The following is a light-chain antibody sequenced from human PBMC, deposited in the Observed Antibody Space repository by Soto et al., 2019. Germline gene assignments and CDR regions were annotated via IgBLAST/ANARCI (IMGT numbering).Light chain of an antibody. J-gene: IGKJ5*01. CDR2: WAS. CDR3: QQYYNTPIT. V-gene: IGKV4-1*01. CDR1: QSVLYSSNNNNY. Sequence: DIVMTQSPDSLAVSLGERATIKCKSSQSVLYSSNNNNYLAWFQQKPGQPPKLLFYWASTRESGVPDRFSGRGSGTDFTLTISSLQAEDVAVYYCQQYYNTPITFGQGTRLEIK.